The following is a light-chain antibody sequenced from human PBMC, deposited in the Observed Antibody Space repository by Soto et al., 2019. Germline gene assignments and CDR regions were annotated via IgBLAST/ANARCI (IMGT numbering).Light chain of an antibody. CDR1: QSVTSNY. J-gene: IGKJ1*01. CDR2: GAS. V-gene: IGKV3-20*01. Sequence: EIVLTQSPGTLSLSPGERATLSCGASQSVTSNYLAWYQQKPGQALRLLIFGASIRVKGIPDRFIGSGSGTDFTLTISRLEPEDFAVYYCQHYVTSLTTFGQGTKVEVK. CDR3: QHYVTSLTT.